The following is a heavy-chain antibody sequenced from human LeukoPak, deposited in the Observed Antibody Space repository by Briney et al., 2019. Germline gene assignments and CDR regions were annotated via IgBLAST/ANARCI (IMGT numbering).Heavy chain of an antibody. CDR3: AKVRVVFNWNYAYYFDY. CDR1: GFTLSSYG. V-gene: IGHV3-30*02. Sequence: GGSLRLSCAASGFTLSSYGMHWVRPAPGKGLEWVAFIWYDGSNKYYADSVKGGFTLSRDNSKNTLYLQMNSLRPEDTAGYYCAKVRVVFNWNYAYYFDYWGQGTLVTVSS. CDR2: IWYDGSNK. J-gene: IGHJ4*02. D-gene: IGHD1-7*01.